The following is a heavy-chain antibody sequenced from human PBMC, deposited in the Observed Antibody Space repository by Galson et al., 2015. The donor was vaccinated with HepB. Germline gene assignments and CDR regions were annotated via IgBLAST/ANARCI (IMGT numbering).Heavy chain of an antibody. V-gene: IGHV3-53*01. CDR2: IYSGGST. Sequence: SLRLSCAASGFTVSSNYMSWVRQAPGKGLEWVSVIYSGGSTYYSDYVKGRFTISRDNSKNTLYLQMNSLIAEDTAGYYCARGGEGRAFDIWGQGTMVTVSS. J-gene: IGHJ3*02. D-gene: IGHD3-16*01. CDR1: GFTVSSNY. CDR3: ARGGEGRAFDI.